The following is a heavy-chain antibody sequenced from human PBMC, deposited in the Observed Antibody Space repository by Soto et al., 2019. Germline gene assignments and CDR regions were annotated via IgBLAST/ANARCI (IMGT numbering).Heavy chain of an antibody. J-gene: IGHJ6*02. V-gene: IGHV4-31*03. Sequence: QVQLQESGPGLVKPSQTLSLTCTVSGGSISSGGYFWSWIRQHPGKGLEWIGFIYYSGSTYYNPSLKCRVSISVDTSKHQFSLKLSSVTAADTAVYYCAREGAAPYYYYGMDVWGQGTTVTVSS. CDR1: GGSISSGGYF. CDR3: AREGAAPYYYYGMDV. CDR2: IYYSGST. D-gene: IGHD6-6*01.